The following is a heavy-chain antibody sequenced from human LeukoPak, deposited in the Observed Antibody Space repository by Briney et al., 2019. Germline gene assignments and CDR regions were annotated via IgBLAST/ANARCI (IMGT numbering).Heavy chain of an antibody. Sequence: SQTLSLTCTVSGGSISSGDYYWSWIRQPPGKGLEWIGYIYYSGSTYYNPSLKSRVTISVDTSKNQFSLKLSSVTAADTAVYYCARAPDSSGYLNYFDYWGQGTLVTVSS. CDR2: IYYSGST. CDR3: ARAPDSSGYLNYFDY. V-gene: IGHV4-30-4*01. CDR1: GGSISSGDYY. D-gene: IGHD3-22*01. J-gene: IGHJ4*02.